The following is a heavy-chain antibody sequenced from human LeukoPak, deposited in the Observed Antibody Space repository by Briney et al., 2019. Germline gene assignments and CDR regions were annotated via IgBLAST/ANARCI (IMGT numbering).Heavy chain of an antibody. CDR1: GFSFSSYA. D-gene: IGHD1-14*01. J-gene: IGHJ4*02. Sequence: GGSLRLSCAASGFSFSSYAMSWVRQAPGKGLEWVSRITGDSGRTYYSDSVKGRFTISRDNSKNTVYLQMNSLRAEDTALYYFAKDFQNLALHYWGQGTVVTVSS. CDR2: ITGDSGRT. V-gene: IGHV3-23*01. CDR3: AKDFQNLALHY.